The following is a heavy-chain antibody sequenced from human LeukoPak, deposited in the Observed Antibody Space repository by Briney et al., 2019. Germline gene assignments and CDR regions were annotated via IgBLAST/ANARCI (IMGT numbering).Heavy chain of an antibody. D-gene: IGHD3-10*01. CDR3: AKIPTSGSGSHYDHGNIDY. CDR1: GFTFSSYA. J-gene: IGHJ4*02. V-gene: IGHV3-23*01. Sequence: PGGSLRPSCAASGFTFSSYALSWVRQAPGKGLVWVSTISAGGGYTYYADSVKGRFTISRDNSKNTLYLQMSSLRAEDTAVYYCAKIPTSGSGSHYDHGNIDYWGQGTLVTVSS. CDR2: ISAGGGYT.